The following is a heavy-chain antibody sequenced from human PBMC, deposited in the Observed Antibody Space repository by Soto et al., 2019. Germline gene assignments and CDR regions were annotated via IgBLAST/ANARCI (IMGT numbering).Heavy chain of an antibody. CDR1: GYTFFTYD. D-gene: IGHD5-12*01. J-gene: IGHJ5*02. Sequence: ASVKVSCKASGYTFFTYDISWVRQAPGQGLEWMGWISTYSGDTKYAQKFQGRVTMTTDTSTTTAYLELRSLRSDDTAVYYCERHHGPTTSENWLDPWGQGTLVTVYS. V-gene: IGHV1-18*01. CDR2: ISTYSGDT. CDR3: ERHHGPTTSENWLDP.